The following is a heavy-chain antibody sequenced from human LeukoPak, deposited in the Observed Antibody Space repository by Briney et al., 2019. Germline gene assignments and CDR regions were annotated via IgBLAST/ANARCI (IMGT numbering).Heavy chain of an antibody. D-gene: IGHD3-22*01. J-gene: IGHJ6*02. V-gene: IGHV3-33*01. Sequence: TGGSLRLSCAASGFIFSSYGMHWVRQAPGKGLEWVAVIYYDGSNKYYADSVRGRFTISRDNSKNTLFLQMSSLRAEDTAVYYCARDTFYSSGVYGLDVWGQGTTVTVS. CDR3: ARDTFYSSGVYGLDV. CDR1: GFIFSSYG. CDR2: IYYDGSNK.